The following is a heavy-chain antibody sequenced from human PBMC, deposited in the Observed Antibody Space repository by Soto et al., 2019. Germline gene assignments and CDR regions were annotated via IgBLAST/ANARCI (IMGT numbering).Heavy chain of an antibody. Sequence: PSETLSLTCTVSGGSISSSSYYWGWIRQPPGKGLEWIGSIYYSGSTYYNPSLKSRVTISVDTSKNQFSLKLSSVTAADTAVFYFARQISGSYVGHAFDIWGKGKMVTVSS. CDR3: ARQISGSYVGHAFDI. J-gene: IGHJ3*02. CDR1: GGSISSSSYY. CDR2: IYYSGST. D-gene: IGHD3-10*01. V-gene: IGHV4-39*01.